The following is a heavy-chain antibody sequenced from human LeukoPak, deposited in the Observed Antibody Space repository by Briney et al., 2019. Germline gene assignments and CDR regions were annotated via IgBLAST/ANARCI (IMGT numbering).Heavy chain of an antibody. J-gene: IGHJ4*02. V-gene: IGHV4-39*01. CDR2: IYDSGST. Sequence: PSETLSLTCTVSGGSISSTTYYWGWIRQPPGKGLEWIGPIYDSGSTYYSPSLKSRVTISVDTSKNQFSLKLSSVTAANTAVYYCARLLAHFDYWGQGTLVTVSS. CDR1: GGSISSTTYY. CDR3: ARLLAHFDY.